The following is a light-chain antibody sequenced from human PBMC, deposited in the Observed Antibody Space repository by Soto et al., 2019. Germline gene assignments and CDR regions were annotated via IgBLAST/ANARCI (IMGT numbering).Light chain of an antibody. CDR1: QSVSSN. CDR3: QQYNNWPPYT. V-gene: IGKV3-15*01. CDR2: GAS. Sequence: EIVMTQSPATLSVSPGERATLSCRASQSVSSNLAWYQQKPGQAPRPLIYGASTRATGIPGRFSGSGSGTEFTLTISSLQSEDFAVYYCQQYNNWPPYTFGQGTKLEIK. J-gene: IGKJ2*01.